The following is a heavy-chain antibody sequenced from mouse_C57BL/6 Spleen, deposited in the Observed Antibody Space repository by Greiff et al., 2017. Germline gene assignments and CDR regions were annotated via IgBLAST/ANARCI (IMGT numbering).Heavy chain of an antibody. J-gene: IGHJ1*03. CDR2: IHPNSGST. CDR3: AKGRSRYCDV. Sequence: QVQLQQPGAELVKPGASVKLSCKASGYTFTSYWMHWVKQRPGQGLAWIGMIHPNSGSTNYNQKFKSKATLTVDKSSSTAYMQLSSLTSEDSAVYYCAKGRSRYCDVWGTGTTVTVSS. V-gene: IGHV1-64*01. CDR1: GYTFTSYW.